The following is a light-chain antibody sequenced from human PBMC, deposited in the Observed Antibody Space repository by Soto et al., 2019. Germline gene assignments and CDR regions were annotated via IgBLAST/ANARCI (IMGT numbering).Light chain of an antibody. CDR2: KAS. Sequence: DIQMTQSPSTLSGSVGDTVTITFRASRTISSWLAWYQQKPGKAPKLLIYKASTLKSGVPSRFSGSGSGTEFTLTISSLQPDDFATYYCQHYNSYSEAFGQGTKVDIK. CDR3: QHYNSYSEA. J-gene: IGKJ1*01. V-gene: IGKV1-5*03. CDR1: RTISSW.